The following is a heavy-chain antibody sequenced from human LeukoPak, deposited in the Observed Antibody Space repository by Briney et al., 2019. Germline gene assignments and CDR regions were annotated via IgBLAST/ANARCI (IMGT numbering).Heavy chain of an antibody. V-gene: IGHV3-30*18. Sequence: PGGSLRLSCAASGFTFSSYGMHWVRQAPGKGLEWVAVISYDGSNKYYADSVKGRFTISRDNSKNTLYLQMNSLRAEDTAVYYCAKLYSSSWYGDAFDIWGQGTMVTVSS. CDR3: AKLYSSSWYGDAFDI. CDR2: ISYDGSNK. D-gene: IGHD6-13*01. J-gene: IGHJ3*02. CDR1: GFTFSSYG.